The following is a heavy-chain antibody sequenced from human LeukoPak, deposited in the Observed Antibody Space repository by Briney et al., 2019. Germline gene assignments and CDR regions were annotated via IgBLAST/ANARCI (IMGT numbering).Heavy chain of an antibody. V-gene: IGHV3-30-3*01. CDR3: AKAVHYDALAGPGRDHYCYYGMDV. D-gene: IGHD5-12*01. CDR2: ISYDGSNK. CDR1: GFTFSSYA. Sequence: GGSLRLSCAASGFTFSSYAMHWVRQAPGKGLEWVAVISYDGSNKYYADSVKGRFTISRDNSKNTLYLQMNSLRAEDTAVYYCAKAVHYDALAGPGRDHYCYYGMDVWGQGTTVTVSS. J-gene: IGHJ6*02.